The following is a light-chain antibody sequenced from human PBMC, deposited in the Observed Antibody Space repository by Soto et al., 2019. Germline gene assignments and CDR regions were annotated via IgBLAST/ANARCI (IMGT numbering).Light chain of an antibody. V-gene: IGKV1-5*01. CDR3: QQYGSSPQT. Sequence: DIRMTQSPSTLSAVVGDRVTITCRASESVSSSVAWYQQKPGKAPKLLIYDASTLESGVPSRFSGSGFGTEFTLTINSLQPDDFAVYYCQQYGSSPQTFGQGTKLEIK. CDR1: ESVSSS. J-gene: IGKJ2*01. CDR2: DAS.